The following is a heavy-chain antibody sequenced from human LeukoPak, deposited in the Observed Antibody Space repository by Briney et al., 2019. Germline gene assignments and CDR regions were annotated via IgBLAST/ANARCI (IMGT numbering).Heavy chain of an antibody. V-gene: IGHV4-61*02. Sequence: ASETLSLTCTVSSGSVSSGDYYWSWIRQPAGKGLEWIGRIYSSGSTYYNPSLKSRVTISVDTSKNQFSLKLSSVTAADTAVYYCARGRKRITIFGVVIHPTSNWFDPWGQGTLVTVSS. D-gene: IGHD3-3*01. CDR2: IYSSGST. J-gene: IGHJ5*02. CDR1: SGSVSSGDYY. CDR3: ARGRKRITIFGVVIHPTSNWFDP.